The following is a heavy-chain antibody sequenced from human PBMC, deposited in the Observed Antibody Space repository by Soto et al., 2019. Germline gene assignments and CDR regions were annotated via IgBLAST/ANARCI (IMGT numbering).Heavy chain of an antibody. D-gene: IGHD6-13*01. CDR2: IHTSEST. CDR1: GGSITGYY. V-gene: IGHV4-4*07. J-gene: IGHJ4*02. CDR3: ASALTSAAGLYFDY. Sequence: QVQLQESGPGLVKPSETLSLTCTVSGGSITGYYWSWIRQPAGKGGEWIGRIHTSESTNYNPSLKSRVTLSVDTSNNQFSRRLTSLTAADTAVYYCASALTSAAGLYFDYWGQGTLVTVSS.